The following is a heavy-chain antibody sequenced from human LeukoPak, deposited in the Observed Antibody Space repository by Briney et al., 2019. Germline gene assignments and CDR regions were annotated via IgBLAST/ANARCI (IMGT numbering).Heavy chain of an antibody. V-gene: IGHV4-31*03. CDR1: GGSISSGGYY. D-gene: IGHD1-20*01. CDR2: IYYSGST. CDR3: ARSGYNWNDGTSDY. Sequence: SETLSLTCTVSGGSISSGGYYWSWIRQHPGKGLEWIGYIYYSGSTYYNPSLKSRVTISVDTSKNQFSLKLSSVTAADTAVYYCARSGYNWNDGTSDYWGQGTLVTVSS. J-gene: IGHJ4*02.